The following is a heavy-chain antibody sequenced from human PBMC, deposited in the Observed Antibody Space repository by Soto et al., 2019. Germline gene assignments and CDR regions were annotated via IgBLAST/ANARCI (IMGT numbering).Heavy chain of an antibody. CDR3: ARFYGSGSPYYYYYGMDV. CDR2: IDWDDDK. V-gene: IGHV2-70*01. D-gene: IGHD3-10*01. CDR1: GFSLITIGMC. J-gene: IGHJ6*02. Sequence: SGPTLGNPTQALTLTCTFSGFSLITIGMCVSWIRQPPGKALEWLALIDWDDDKYYSTSLKTRLTISKDTSKNQVVLTMTNMDPVDTATYYCARFYGSGSPYYYYYGMDVWGQGTTVTVSS.